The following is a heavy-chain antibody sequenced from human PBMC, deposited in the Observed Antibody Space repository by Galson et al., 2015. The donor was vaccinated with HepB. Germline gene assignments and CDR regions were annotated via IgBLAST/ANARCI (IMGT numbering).Heavy chain of an antibody. V-gene: IGHV3-23*01. J-gene: IGHJ4*02. Sequence: SLRLSCAASGFTFSNYAMSWVRQAPGKGLEWISAITPSGDNTYSADSMKGRFTISRDNSQNTLFLQMNSLRADDTATYFCAKVFPEKTDGWYRQALYYFDSWGQGTRVTVSS. CDR3: AKVFPEKTDGWYRQALYYFDS. CDR1: GFTFSNYA. D-gene: IGHD6-19*01. CDR2: ITPSGDNT.